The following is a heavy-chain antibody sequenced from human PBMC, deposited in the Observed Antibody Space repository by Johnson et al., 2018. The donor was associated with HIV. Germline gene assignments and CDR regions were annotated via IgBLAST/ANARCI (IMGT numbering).Heavy chain of an antibody. J-gene: IGHJ3*01. D-gene: IGHD1-7*01. Sequence: VQLVESGGGVERPGGSLRLSCAASGFTFDDYAMSWVRQAPGKGLEWVSGINWNGARTGYADSVKGRFTLSRDNAKNSLYLHMNSLRAEDTALYYCAREPELELQFSHAFDFWGQGTMVSVSS. V-gene: IGHV3-20*04. CDR2: INWNGART. CDR3: AREPELELQFSHAFDF. CDR1: GFTFDDYA.